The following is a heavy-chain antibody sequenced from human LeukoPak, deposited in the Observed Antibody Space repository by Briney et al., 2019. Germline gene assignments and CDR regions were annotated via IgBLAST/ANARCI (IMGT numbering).Heavy chain of an antibody. CDR2: IRYDGGNK. V-gene: IGHV3-30*02. D-gene: IGHD1/OR15-1a*01. J-gene: IGHJ4*02. Sequence: GGSLRLSCAASGFTFSTYGMHWVRQAPGKGLEWVAFIRYDGGNKYYADSVKGRFTISRDNSKNTLYLQMNSLRAEDTAVYYCAKVGKSDRNNFFTTKEKQLDYWGQGTLLTVSS. CDR3: AKVGKSDRNNFFTTKEKQLDY. CDR1: GFTFSTYG.